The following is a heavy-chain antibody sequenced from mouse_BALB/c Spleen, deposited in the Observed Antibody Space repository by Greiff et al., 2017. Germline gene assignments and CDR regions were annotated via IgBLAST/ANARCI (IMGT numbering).Heavy chain of an antibody. Sequence: EVKLMESGGGLVKPGGSLKLSCAASGFAFSSYDMSWVRQTPEKRLEWVAYISSGGGSTYYPDTVKGRFTISRDNAKNTLYLQMSSLKSEDTAMYYCARHHGSSYFDYWGQGTTLTVSS. CDR1: GFAFSSYD. CDR2: ISSGGGST. CDR3: ARHHGSSYFDY. D-gene: IGHD1-1*01. V-gene: IGHV5-12-1*01. J-gene: IGHJ2*01.